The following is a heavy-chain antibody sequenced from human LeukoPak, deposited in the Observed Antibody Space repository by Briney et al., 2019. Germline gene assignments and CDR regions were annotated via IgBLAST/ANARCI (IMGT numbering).Heavy chain of an antibody. D-gene: IGHD1-14*01. CDR2: IYYSGST. CDR3: ARDPSGYRNDAFDI. CDR1: GGSISSYY. V-gene: IGHV4-59*01. J-gene: IGHJ3*02. Sequence: SETLSLTCTVSGGSISSYYWSWTRQPPGKGLEWIGYIYYSGSTNYNPSLKSRVTISVDTSKNQFSLKLSSVTAADTAVYYCARDPSGYRNDAFDIWGQGTRVTVSS.